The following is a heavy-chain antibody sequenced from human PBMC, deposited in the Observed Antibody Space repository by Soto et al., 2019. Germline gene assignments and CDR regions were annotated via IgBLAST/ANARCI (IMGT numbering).Heavy chain of an antibody. J-gene: IGHJ5*02. CDR2: INHSGST. V-gene: IGHV4-34*01. CDR3: ARGRGIAVARRWFDP. CDR1: GGSFSGYY. Sequence: SETLSLTCAVYGGSFSGYYWSWIRQPPGKGLEWIGEINHSGSTNYSPSLKSRVTISVDTSKNQFSLKLSSVTAADTAVYYCARGRGIAVARRWFDPWGQGTLVTVSS. D-gene: IGHD6-19*01.